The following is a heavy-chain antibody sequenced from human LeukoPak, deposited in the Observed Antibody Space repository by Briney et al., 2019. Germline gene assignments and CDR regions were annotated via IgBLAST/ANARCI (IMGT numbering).Heavy chain of an antibody. CDR3: ARAIAAAGTSWFDP. J-gene: IGHJ5*02. Sequence: GGSLGLSCAASGFTFSSYSMNWVRQAPGKGLEWVSSISSSSSYIYYADSVKGRFTISRDNAKNSLYLQMNSLRAEDTAVYYCARAIAAAGTSWFDPWGQGTLVTVSS. CDR1: GFTFSSYS. V-gene: IGHV3-21*01. CDR2: ISSSSSYI. D-gene: IGHD6-13*01.